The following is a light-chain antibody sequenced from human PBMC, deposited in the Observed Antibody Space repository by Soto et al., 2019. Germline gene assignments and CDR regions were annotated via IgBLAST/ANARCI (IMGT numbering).Light chain of an antibody. J-gene: IGKJ1*01. CDR1: QGISSH. CDR3: QQYNVYWT. V-gene: IGKV1-9*01. Sequence: IQLTQSPSSLSASVGDRVTITCRASQGISSHVAWYQQKPGKAPKLLIYAASTLQTGVPSRFSGGGSGTEFTLTISSLQPDDFATYYCQQYNVYWTFGQGTKVDIK. CDR2: AAS.